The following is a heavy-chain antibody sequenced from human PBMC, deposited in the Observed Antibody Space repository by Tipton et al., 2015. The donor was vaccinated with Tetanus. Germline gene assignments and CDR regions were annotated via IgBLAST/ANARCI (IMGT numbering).Heavy chain of an antibody. J-gene: IGHJ4*02. CDR3: ARDRRGGRWLDGGFDY. Sequence: RSLRLSCVVSGFSLSDYTINWVRQAPGKGLESVAIISYDGSKKYYADSVEGRFTISRDNSKNALYLQMNSLRVEDTAMYYCARDRRGGRWLDGGFDYWGQGPLVTVSS. CDR1: GFSLSDYT. D-gene: IGHD5-24*01. CDR2: ISYDGSKK. V-gene: IGHV3-30-3*01.